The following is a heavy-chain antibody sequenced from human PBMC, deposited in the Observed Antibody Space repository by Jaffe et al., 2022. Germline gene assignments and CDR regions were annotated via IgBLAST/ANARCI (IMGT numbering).Heavy chain of an antibody. CDR2: IYTSGST. V-gene: IGHV4-61*02. J-gene: IGHJ4*02. D-gene: IGHD5-12*01. CDR3: ARGGGDGYIPIDY. Sequence: QVQLQESGPGLVKPSQTLSLTCTVSGGSISSGSYYWSWIRQPAGKGLEWIGRIYTSGSTNYNPSLKSRVTISVDTSKNQFSLKLSSVTAADTAVYYCARGGGDGYIPIDYWGQGTLVTVSS. CDR1: GGSISSGSYY.